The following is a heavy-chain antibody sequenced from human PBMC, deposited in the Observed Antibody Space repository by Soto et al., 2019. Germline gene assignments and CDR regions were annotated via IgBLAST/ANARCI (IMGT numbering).Heavy chain of an antibody. D-gene: IGHD3-22*01. CDR3: ARDKEDYYYDSSGYYAPFDY. CDR1: GFTFSSYS. Sequence: EVPLVESGGGLVKPGGSLRLSCAASGFTFSSYSMNWVRQAPGKGLEWVSSISSSSSYIYYADSVKGRFTISRDNAKNSLYLQMNSLRAEDTAVYYCARDKEDYYYDSSGYYAPFDYWGQGTLVTVSS. V-gene: IGHV3-21*01. J-gene: IGHJ4*02. CDR2: ISSSSSYI.